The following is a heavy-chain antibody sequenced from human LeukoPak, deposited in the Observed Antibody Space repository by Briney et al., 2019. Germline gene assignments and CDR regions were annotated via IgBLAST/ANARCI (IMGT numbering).Heavy chain of an antibody. Sequence: GESLRPSCGASGFTFSTSWMNWVRQAPGKGLVWVSQINSDGSNTNYADSVKGRFTISRDNAKNTLYLQMNSLRAEDTAVYYCARDGPCITGVCYSDFHYWARGTLVTVSS. V-gene: IGHV3-74*01. CDR3: ARDGPCITGVCYSDFHY. CDR1: GFTFSTSW. CDR2: INSDGSNT. J-gene: IGHJ4*02. D-gene: IGHD2-8*01.